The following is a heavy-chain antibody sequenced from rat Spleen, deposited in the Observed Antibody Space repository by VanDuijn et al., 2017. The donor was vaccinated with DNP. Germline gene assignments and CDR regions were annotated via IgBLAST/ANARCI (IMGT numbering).Heavy chain of an antibody. D-gene: IGHD5-1*01. V-gene: IGHV5-7*01. CDR2: ISYDGGNT. Sequence: EVLLVESDGGLVQPGRSLKLSCAVSGFTFSDYYMAWVRQAPAKGLEWVATISYDGGNTYYRDSVKGRFIISRDNAKSTLYLQMDSLRSEDTATYYCARLGGDWGQGVMVTVSS. CDR3: ARLGGD. J-gene: IGHJ2*01. CDR1: GFTFSDYY.